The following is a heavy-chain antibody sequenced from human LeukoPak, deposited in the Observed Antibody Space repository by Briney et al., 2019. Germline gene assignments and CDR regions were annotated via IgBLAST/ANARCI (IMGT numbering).Heavy chain of an antibody. J-gene: IGHJ5*02. Sequence: GGSLRLSCAASAFTFNTYSMNWVRQAPAKGLEWVSYISSTSSTIYYADSAKGRFTISRDNAKNSLYLQMNSLRVEDTAVYYCARVEGYGDYAWGQGTLVTVSS. CDR1: AFTFNTYS. V-gene: IGHV3-48*01. CDR2: ISSTSSTI. D-gene: IGHD4-17*01. CDR3: ARVEGYGDYA.